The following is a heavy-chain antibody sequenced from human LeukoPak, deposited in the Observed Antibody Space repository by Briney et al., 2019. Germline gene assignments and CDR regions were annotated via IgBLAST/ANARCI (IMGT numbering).Heavy chain of an antibody. CDR1: GGSFSGYY. D-gene: IGHD3-22*01. CDR2: IYYSGST. V-gene: IGHV4-59*01. J-gene: IGHJ4*02. CDR3: ARGYYDSSGYPIIDY. Sequence: PSETLSLTCAVYGGSFSGYYWSWIRQPPGKGLEWIGYIYYSGSTNYNPSLKSRVTISVDTSKNQFSLKLSSVIAADTAVYYCARGYYDSSGYPIIDYWGQGTLVTVSS.